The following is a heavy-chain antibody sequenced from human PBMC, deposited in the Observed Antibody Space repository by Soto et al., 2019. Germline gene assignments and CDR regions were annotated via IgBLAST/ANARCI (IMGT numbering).Heavy chain of an antibody. V-gene: IGHV3-30-3*01. J-gene: IGHJ4*02. D-gene: IGHD2-15*01. CDR3: ARGEEYCSGGSCYSFAYATDY. CDR2: ISYDGSNK. CDR1: GFTFSSYA. Sequence: PGGSLRLSCAASGFTFSSYAMHWVRQAPGKGLEWVAVISYDGSNKYYADSVKGRFTISRDNSKNTLYLQMNSLRAEDTAVYYCARGEEYCSGGSCYSFAYATDYWGQGTLVTVSS.